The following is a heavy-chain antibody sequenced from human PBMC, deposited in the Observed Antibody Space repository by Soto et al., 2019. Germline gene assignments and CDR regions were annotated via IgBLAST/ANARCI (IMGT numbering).Heavy chain of an antibody. CDR1: GGSISSSSYY. Sequence: SETLSLTCTVSGGSISSSSYYWGWIRQPPGKGLEWIGSIYYSGSTYYNPSLKSRVTISVDTSKNQFSLKLSSVTAADTAVYYCARAAAPIVATKFDYWGQGTLVTVSS. J-gene: IGHJ4*02. CDR3: ARAAAPIVATKFDY. D-gene: IGHD5-12*01. CDR2: IYYSGST. V-gene: IGHV4-39*01.